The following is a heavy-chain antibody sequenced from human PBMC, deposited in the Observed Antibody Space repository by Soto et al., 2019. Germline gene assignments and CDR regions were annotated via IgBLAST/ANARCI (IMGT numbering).Heavy chain of an antibody. CDR1: GFTFDDYA. Sequence: EVQLVESGGGLVQPGRSLRLSCAASGFTFDDYAMHWVRQAPGKGLEWVSGISWNSGSIGYADSVKGRFTISRDNAKNSLYLQMNSLRAEDTALYYCAKDHVGSSYYFDYWGQGTLVTVSS. V-gene: IGHV3-9*01. CDR3: AKDHVGSSYYFDY. J-gene: IGHJ4*02. CDR2: ISWNSGSI. D-gene: IGHD6-6*01.